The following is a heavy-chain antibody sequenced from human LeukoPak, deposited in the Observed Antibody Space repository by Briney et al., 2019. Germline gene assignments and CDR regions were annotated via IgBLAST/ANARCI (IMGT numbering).Heavy chain of an antibody. CDR3: AKALYDSSGYYSFDY. CDR2: ISGSGGST. CDR1: GFTFSSYA. V-gene: IGHV3-23*01. J-gene: IGHJ4*02. Sequence: GGSLRLSCAASGFTFSSYAMSWVRQAPGKGLEWVSGISGSGGSTYYADSVKGRFTISRDNSKNTLYLQMNSLRAEDTAAYYRAKALYDSSGYYSFDYWGQGTLVTVSS. D-gene: IGHD3-22*01.